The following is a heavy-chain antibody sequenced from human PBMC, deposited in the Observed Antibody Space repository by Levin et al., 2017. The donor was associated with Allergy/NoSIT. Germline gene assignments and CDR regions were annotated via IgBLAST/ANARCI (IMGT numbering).Heavy chain of an antibody. CDR2: IWYDGSNK. Sequence: TGGSLRLSCAASGFTFSSYGMHWVRQAPGKGLEWVAVIWYDGSNKYYADSVKGRFTISRDNSKNTLYLQMNSLRAEDTSLYYFARGVLRYFVFFPQSVSVDIWGQGTMVTVSS. CDR3: ARGVLRYFVFFPQSVSVDI. D-gene: IGHD3-9*01. V-gene: IGHV3-33*01. CDR1: GFTFSSYG. J-gene: IGHJ3*02.